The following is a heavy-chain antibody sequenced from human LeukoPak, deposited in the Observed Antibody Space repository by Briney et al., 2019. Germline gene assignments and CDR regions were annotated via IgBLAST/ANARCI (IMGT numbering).Heavy chain of an antibody. D-gene: IGHD3-16*01. CDR1: GFTFSSYA. J-gene: IGHJ6*02. CDR3: AKHKGDSEYDGLDV. V-gene: IGHV3-23*01. Sequence: GDSLRLSCASSGFTFSSYAMSWVRQAPGKGLEWVSSISGSGGSTYYAESVQGRFTISRDSSKNTLYLQMNSLRAEDTAVYYCAKHKGDSEYDGLDVWGQGTTVSVSS. CDR2: ISGSGGST.